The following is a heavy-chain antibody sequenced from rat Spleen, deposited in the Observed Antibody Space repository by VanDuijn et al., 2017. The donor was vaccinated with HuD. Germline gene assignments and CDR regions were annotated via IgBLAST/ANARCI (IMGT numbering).Heavy chain of an antibody. CDR2: ISYDGSNT. J-gene: IGHJ2*01. Sequence: EVQLVESDGGLVQPGRSLKLSCAASGFTFSNYGMAWVRQAPTKGLEWVATISYDGSNTYYRDSVKGRFTVSRDNAKSTLYLQMDSLRSEDTATYYCARREYGGFFGYFDYWGQGVMVTVSS. V-gene: IGHV5-29*01. D-gene: IGHD1-11*01. CDR1: GFTFSNYG. CDR3: ARREYGGFFGYFDY.